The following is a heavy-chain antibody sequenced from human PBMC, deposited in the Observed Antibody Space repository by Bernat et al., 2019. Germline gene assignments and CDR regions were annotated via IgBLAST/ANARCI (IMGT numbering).Heavy chain of an antibody. CDR2: ISGSGANT. J-gene: IGHJ5*02. D-gene: IGHD3-10*01. CDR1: GFTFSNYA. V-gene: IGHV3-23*04. Sequence: VQLVESGGGVVQPGRSLRLSCAASGFTFSNYAMNWVRQAPGKGLEWVSSISGSGANTYYADSVKGRFTISRDNSKNTLYLQINSLRAEDTALYYCAKDLRWTYGSESYGWFDPWGQGTLVSVSS. CDR3: AKDLRWTYGSESYGWFDP.